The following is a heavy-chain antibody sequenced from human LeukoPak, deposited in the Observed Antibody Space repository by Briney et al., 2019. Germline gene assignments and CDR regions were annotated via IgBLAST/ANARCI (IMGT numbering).Heavy chain of an antibody. J-gene: IGHJ4*02. V-gene: IGHV4-34*01. CDR1: GGSFSGYY. D-gene: IGHD6-13*01. CDR2: INRSGST. Sequence: SETLSLTCAVYGGSFSGYYWSWIRQPPGKGLEWIGEINRSGSTNYNPSLKSRVTISVDTSKNQFSLKLSSVTAADTAVYYCARHDYHSSSWLPFDYWGQGTLVTVSS. CDR3: ARHDYHSSSWLPFDY.